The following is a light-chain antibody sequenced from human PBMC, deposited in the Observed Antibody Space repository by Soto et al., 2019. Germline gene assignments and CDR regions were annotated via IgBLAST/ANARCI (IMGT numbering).Light chain of an antibody. CDR1: SSDVGGWPH. V-gene: IGLV2-23*01. J-gene: IGLJ3*02. CDR3: SSHAGSGTLV. Sequence: QSVLTQPASVSASPGQSITISCAGTSSDVGGWPHVSWYQQHPGKAPKLVIYDAAQRPSGVSNRFSGSKSGITASLTISGLQAEDEAHYYCSSHAGSGTLVFGGGTKVTVL. CDR2: DAA.